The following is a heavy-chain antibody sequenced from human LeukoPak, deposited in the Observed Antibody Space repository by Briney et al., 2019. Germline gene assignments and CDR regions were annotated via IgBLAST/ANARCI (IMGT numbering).Heavy chain of an antibody. J-gene: IGHJ6*03. V-gene: IGHV3-23*01. Sequence: GGSLRLSCAASGFTFSSYAMSWVRQAPGKGLEWVSVISGTGGSTYYADSVKGRFAISRDNSKNTVYLQMNSLRAEDTAIYYCAKSAGEYQLLYRGYYFYMDVWGKGTTVTVSS. D-gene: IGHD2-2*02. CDR2: ISGTGGST. CDR1: GFTFSSYA. CDR3: AKSAGEYQLLYRGYYFYMDV.